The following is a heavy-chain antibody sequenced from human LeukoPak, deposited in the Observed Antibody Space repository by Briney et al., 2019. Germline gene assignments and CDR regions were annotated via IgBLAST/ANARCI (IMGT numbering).Heavy chain of an antibody. CDR1: GFTFSSHW. D-gene: IGHD1-26*01. J-gene: IGHJ4*02. Sequence: QTGGSLRLSCAASGFTFSSHWMSWVRQAPGKGLVWVSRIDTDGSITSYADSVKGRFTISRDNTKNSLYLQMNSLRAEDTAVHYCARDGVGATGDYWGQGTLVTVSS. CDR2: IDTDGSIT. CDR3: ARDGVGATGDY. V-gene: IGHV3-74*01.